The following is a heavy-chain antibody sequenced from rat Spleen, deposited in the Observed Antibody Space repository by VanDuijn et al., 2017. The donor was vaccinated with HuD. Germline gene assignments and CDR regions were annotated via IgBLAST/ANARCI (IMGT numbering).Heavy chain of an antibody. CDR2: ISSGGTS. CDR3: ARGWERFAY. V-gene: IGHV2-6*01. Sequence: QVQLKESGPGLVQPSQPLSLTCTVSGFSLTSYTLSWVRQSPGKGLEWIGAISSGGTSYYNSVLNPRVSISRDISKSQVFLKMNSLQTEDTAMYFCARGWERFAYWGQGTLVTVSS. J-gene: IGHJ3*01. CDR1: GFSLTSYT. D-gene: IGHD5-1*01.